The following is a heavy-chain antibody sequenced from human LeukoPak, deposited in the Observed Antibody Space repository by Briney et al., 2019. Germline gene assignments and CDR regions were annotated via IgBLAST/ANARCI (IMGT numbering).Heavy chain of an antibody. CDR3: ARNQPPNPRLYSSSVSNWFDP. CDR2: INPSGGST. Sequence: ASVKVSCKASGYTFTSYYMHWVRQAPGQGLEWMGIINPSGGSTSYAQKFQGRVTMTRDTSTSTVYMELSSLRSEDTAVYYCARNQPPNPRLYSSSVSNWFDPWGQGTLVTVSS. CDR1: GYTFTSYY. D-gene: IGHD6-6*01. V-gene: IGHV1-46*01. J-gene: IGHJ5*02.